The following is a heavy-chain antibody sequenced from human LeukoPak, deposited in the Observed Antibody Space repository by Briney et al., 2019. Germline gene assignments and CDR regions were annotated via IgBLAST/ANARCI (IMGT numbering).Heavy chain of an antibody. J-gene: IGHJ5*02. D-gene: IGHD3-3*01. CDR3: RLFRAT. Sequence: GGSLRLACAASGFTFSSDAMSWVRQAPGKGREWVSALSGSGGSTYYADSGKGRFTISRDTSKNPLYLQMNSLRDEDTAVYYCRLFRATWGQGTLVTVSS. CDR2: LSGSGGST. V-gene: IGHV3-23*01. CDR1: GFTFSSDA.